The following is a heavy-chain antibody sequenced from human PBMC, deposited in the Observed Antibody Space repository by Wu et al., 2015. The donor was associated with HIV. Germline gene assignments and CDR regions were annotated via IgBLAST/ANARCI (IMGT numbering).Heavy chain of an antibody. J-gene: IGHJ3*02. CDR3: TTLRGGYYAGSDIPAAFDI. Sequence: QVLLVQSGAEVRKPGASVKVSCKVSGYTLSKLSMHWVRQTPGKGLEWMGGFDPKDGEIVYAQNFQGRLTMTEDTSTDTAYVELRSLRFEDTAVYYCTTLRGGYYAGSDIPAAFDIWAKGQWSLSLQ. CDR1: GYTLSKLS. CDR2: FDPKDGEI. D-gene: IGHD3-10*01. V-gene: IGHV1-24*01.